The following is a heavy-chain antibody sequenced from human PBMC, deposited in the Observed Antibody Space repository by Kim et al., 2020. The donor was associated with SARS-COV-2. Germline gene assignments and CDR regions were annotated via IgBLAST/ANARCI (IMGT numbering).Heavy chain of an antibody. CDR1: GGSISSYY. CDR3: AGGPTMMGD. D-gene: IGHD3-22*01. V-gene: IGHV4-59*13. CDR2: IYYSGST. J-gene: IGHJ4*02. Sequence: SETLSLTCTVSGGSISSYYWSWIRQPPGKGLEWIGYIYYSGSTNYNPSLKSRVTISVDTSKNQFSLKLSSVTAADTAVYYCAGGPTMMGDWGQGTLVTVSS.